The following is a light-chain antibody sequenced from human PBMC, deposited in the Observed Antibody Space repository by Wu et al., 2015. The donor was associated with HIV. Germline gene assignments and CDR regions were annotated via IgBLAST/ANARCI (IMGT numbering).Light chain of an antibody. Sequence: DIQMTQSPSTLSASVGDRVTLTCRASQSIDTWLAWYQQKPGKAPNLLIYRTSTLENGVPSRFSGSGSGTEFTLTISGLQPDDFATYYCQQYDVLWTFGQGTKVEIK. J-gene: IGKJ1*01. V-gene: IGKV1-5*03. CDR2: RTS. CDR3: QQYDVLWT. CDR1: QSIDTW.